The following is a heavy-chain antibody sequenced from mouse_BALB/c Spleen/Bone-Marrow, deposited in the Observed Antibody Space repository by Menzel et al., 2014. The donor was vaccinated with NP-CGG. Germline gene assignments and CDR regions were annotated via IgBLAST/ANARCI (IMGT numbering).Heavy chain of an antibody. CDR3: ARYDYDVGYFDY. CDR2: ISYSGST. V-gene: IGHV3-2*02. CDR1: GYSITSDYA. Sequence: EVKVEESGPGLVKPSQSLSLICTVTGYSITSDYAWNWTWPFPGNKLEWMGYISYSGSTSYNPSLKSRISITRDTSKNQFFLQLSSVTTEDTATYYCARYDYDVGYFDYWGQGTTLTVSS. D-gene: IGHD2-4*01. J-gene: IGHJ2*01.